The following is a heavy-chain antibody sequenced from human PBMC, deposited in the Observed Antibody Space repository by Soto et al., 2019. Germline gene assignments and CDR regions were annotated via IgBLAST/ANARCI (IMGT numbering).Heavy chain of an antibody. V-gene: IGHV3-73*01. D-gene: IGHD2-2*01. CDR1: GVTFSGSA. CDR2: IRSKANSYAT. CDR3: TPSAAIGDYYGMDV. Sequence: GGSLRLSCAASGVTFSGSAMHWVRQASGKGMERVCRIRSKANSYATAYAASVKGRLNISRDDFKIKAYLQMNSLKTEDTAVYFCTPSAAIGDYYGMDVWGQGTTVTVSS. J-gene: IGHJ6*02.